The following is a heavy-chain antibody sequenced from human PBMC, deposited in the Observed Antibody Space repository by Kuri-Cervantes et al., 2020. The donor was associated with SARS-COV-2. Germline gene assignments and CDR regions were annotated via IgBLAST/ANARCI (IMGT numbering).Heavy chain of an antibody. D-gene: IGHD1-26*01. V-gene: IGHV1-46*01. CDR3: AREGGWGLVWLADVLSTTSHSYGMDV. CDR1: GYRFTSKY. CDR2: INPSGGST. J-gene: IGHJ6*02. Sequence: GESLKISCKASGYRFTSKYMHWVRQAPGQGLEWMGLINPSGGSTNYAQNFQGRLSVTCDTSTNTVYMVLSGLTSADTAIYFCAREGGWGLVWLADVLSTTSHSYGMDVWGQGTMVTVSS.